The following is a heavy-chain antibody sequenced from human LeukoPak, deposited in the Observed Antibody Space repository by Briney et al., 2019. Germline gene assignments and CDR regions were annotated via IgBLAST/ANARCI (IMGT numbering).Heavy chain of an antibody. V-gene: IGHV4-59*01. CDR3: ARGGGIAVAGTSYWYFDL. J-gene: IGHJ2*01. CDR2: IYYSGST. Sequence: PSETLSLTCAVYGGSFSGYYWSWIRQPPGKGLEWIGYIYYSGSTNYNPSLKSRVTISVDTSKNQFSLKLSSVTAADTAVYYCARGGGIAVAGTSYWYFDLWGRGTLVTVSS. D-gene: IGHD6-19*01. CDR1: GGSFSGYY.